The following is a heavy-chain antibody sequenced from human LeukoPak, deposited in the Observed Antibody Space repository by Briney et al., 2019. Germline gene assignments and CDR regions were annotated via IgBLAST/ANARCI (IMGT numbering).Heavy chain of an antibody. CDR2: IYSGGST. J-gene: IGHJ4*02. Sequence: GGSLRLSCAASGFTVSSNYMSWVRQAPGKGLEWVSVIYSGGSTYYADSVKGRFTISRDNSKNTLYLQMNSLRAEDTAVYYCARSYSSRWYGYFDYWGQGTLVTVSS. CDR3: ARSYSSRWYGYFDY. V-gene: IGHV3-53*01. D-gene: IGHD6-19*01. CDR1: GFTVSSNY.